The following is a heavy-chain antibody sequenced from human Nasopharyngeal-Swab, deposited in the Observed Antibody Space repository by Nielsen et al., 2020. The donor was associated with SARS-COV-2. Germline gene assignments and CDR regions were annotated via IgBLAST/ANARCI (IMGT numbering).Heavy chain of an antibody. CDR2: ISGRGDNT. V-gene: IGHV3-23*01. CDR1: GFPFSTYV. D-gene: IGHD2/OR15-2a*01. Sequence: GESLKISCSSSGFPFSTYVMSWVRQAPGKGLEWVSSISGRGDNTYYADSVKGRFTISRDNSKNTLYLQMNSLRAEDTAIYYCAKDLKGPYFFWGQGTLVTVSS. CDR3: AKDLKGPYFF. J-gene: IGHJ4*02.